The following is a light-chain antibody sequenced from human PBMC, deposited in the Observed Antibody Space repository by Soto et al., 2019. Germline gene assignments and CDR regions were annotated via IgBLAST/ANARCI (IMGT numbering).Light chain of an antibody. Sequence: DIQLTQSPSSLSASVGDRVTITCQASQDISNHLNWYQQKPGKAPNLLIYDASDLETGVPSRFSGGGSGTFFTFTINSLQPDDISTYYWQNHDGVPLFGRGTKVEIK. CDR2: DAS. CDR1: QDISNH. V-gene: IGKV1-33*01. J-gene: IGKJ3*01. CDR3: QNHDGVPL.